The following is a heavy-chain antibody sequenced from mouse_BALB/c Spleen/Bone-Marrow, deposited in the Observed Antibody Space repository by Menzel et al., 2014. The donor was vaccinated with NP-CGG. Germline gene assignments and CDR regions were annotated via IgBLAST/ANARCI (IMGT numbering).Heavy chain of an antibody. V-gene: IGHV5-4*02. J-gene: IGHJ1*01. CDR2: ICDGGSYT. CDR1: GFTFSDYY. CDR3: ARVVTTATLYWYFDV. Sequence: EVQLVESGGGLVKPGGSLKLSCAASGFTFSDYYMYWVRQTPEKRLEWVATICDGGSYTYYPDSVKGRFTISRDNAKNNLYLQMSSLKSEDTAMYYCARVVTTATLYWYFDVWGAGTTVTVSS. D-gene: IGHD1-2*01.